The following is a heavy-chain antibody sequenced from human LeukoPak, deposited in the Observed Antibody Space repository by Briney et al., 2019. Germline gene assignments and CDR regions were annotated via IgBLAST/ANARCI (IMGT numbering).Heavy chain of an antibody. CDR3: ARPAGYSGYDWFDY. V-gene: IGHV3-11*06. D-gene: IGHD5-12*01. Sequence: GGSLRLSCAASGFTFSDHYMSWIRQAPGKGLEWVSYISSSSSYTNYADSVKGRFTISRDNAKNSLYLQMNSLRAEDTAVYYCARPAGYSGYDWFDYWGQGTLVTVSS. CDR2: ISSSSSYT. J-gene: IGHJ4*02. CDR1: GFTFSDHY.